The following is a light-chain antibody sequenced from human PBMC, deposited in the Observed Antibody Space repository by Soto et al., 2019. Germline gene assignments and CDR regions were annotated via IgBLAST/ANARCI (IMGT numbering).Light chain of an antibody. CDR2: AAS. Sequence: EIVLTQSPGTLSLSPGESTTLSCRASRGISSSYLAWYQQKPGQAPRLLIYAASTRATGIPDRFRGSGSATDFTLTISRLEPEDSAVYYWQQYGASPPYTFGQGTKLEIK. CDR1: RGISSSY. J-gene: IGKJ2*01. CDR3: QQYGASPPYT. V-gene: IGKV3-20*01.